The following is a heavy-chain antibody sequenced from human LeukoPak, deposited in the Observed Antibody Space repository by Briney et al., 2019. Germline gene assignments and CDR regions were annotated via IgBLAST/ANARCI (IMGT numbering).Heavy chain of an antibody. J-gene: IGHJ4*02. D-gene: IGHD1-26*01. Sequence: PGGSLRLSCVASGFTFSGYAMHWVRQAPGKGLEYVSAINSNGGSTYYADSVKGRFTISRDNSKNTVFLQMGSLRPDDMAVYYCARDAGGSYNLLLGFEDYWGQGTLVTVSS. CDR1: GFTFSGYA. CDR2: INSNGGST. V-gene: IGHV3-64*02. CDR3: ARDAGGSYNLLLGFEDY.